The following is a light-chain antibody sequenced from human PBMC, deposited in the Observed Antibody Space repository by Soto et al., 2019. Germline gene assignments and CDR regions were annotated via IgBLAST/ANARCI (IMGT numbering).Light chain of an antibody. CDR2: DAS. CDR3: QQRSTCPLP. CDR1: QSVSTY. V-gene: IGKV3-11*01. Sequence: EIVLTQSPATLSLSAGERATLSCRASQSVSTYLAWYQQNAGQAPRLLIYDASNSATGIPARFSGSGSGTEFTLSISGLEPEDFGVYYCQQRSTCPLPFGGGTKVETK. J-gene: IGKJ4*01.